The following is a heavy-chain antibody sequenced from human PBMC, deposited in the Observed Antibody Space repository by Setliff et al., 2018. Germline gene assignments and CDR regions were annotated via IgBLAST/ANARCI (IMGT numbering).Heavy chain of an antibody. V-gene: IGHV4-59*11. J-gene: IGHJ4*02. CDR1: GGSISSHY. CDR2: IYYSGST. CDR3: AAKASGSFDY. D-gene: IGHD1-26*01. Sequence: SETLSLTCTVSGGSISSHYWSWIRQPPGKGLEWIGSIYYSGSTNYNPSLKSRVTISVDTSKSQFSLKLSSVTAADTAVYYCAAKASGSFDYWGQGTLVTVSS.